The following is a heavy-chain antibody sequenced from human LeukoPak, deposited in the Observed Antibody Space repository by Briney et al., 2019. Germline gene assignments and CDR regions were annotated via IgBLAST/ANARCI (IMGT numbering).Heavy chain of an antibody. D-gene: IGHD6-19*01. CDR3: ARDRAVAGTENDY. J-gene: IGHJ4*02. Sequence: GGSLRLPCAASGFTFSDYYMSWIRQAPGKGLEWVSYISSSGSTIYYADSVKGRFTISRDNAKNSLYLQMNSLRAEDTAVYYCARDRAVAGTENDYWGQGTLVTVSS. CDR1: GFTFSDYY. CDR2: ISSSGSTI. V-gene: IGHV3-11*01.